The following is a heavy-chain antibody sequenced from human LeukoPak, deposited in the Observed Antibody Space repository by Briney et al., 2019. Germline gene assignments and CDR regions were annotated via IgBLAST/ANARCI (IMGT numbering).Heavy chain of an antibody. CDR1: GGSFSGYY. D-gene: IGHD5-12*01. CDR3: ARRGMAEMATTYYFDY. CDR2: INHSGST. Sequence: PSETLSLTCAVYGGSFSGYYWSWIRQPPGKGLEWIGEINHSGSTYYNPSLKSRVTISVDTSKNQFSLKLSSVTAADTAVYYCARRGMAEMATTYYFDYWGQGTLVTVSS. J-gene: IGHJ4*02. V-gene: IGHV4-34*01.